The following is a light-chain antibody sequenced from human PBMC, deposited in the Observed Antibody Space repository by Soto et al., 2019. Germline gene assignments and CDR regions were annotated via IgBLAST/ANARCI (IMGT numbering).Light chain of an antibody. J-gene: IGLJ1*01. CDR2: SNN. Sequence: QSVLTQPPSASGTPGQRVTISCSGSSSNIGSNTVNWYQQFPGTAPQLLIYSNNQRPSGVPARFSGSKSGTSASLAISGLQSEDEDDYYCAAWDDRLSGYVFGTGTKVTVL. V-gene: IGLV1-44*01. CDR1: SSNIGSNT. CDR3: AAWDDRLSGYV.